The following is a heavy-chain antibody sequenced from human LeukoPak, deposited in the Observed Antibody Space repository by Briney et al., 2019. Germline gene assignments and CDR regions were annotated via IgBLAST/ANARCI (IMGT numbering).Heavy chain of an antibody. CDR1: GFTFSNYW. V-gene: IGHV3-30-3*01. Sequence: GGSLRLSCAASGFTFSNYWMHWVRQAPGKGLEWVAVISYDGSNKYYADSVKGRFTISRDNSKNTLYLQMNSLRAEDTAVYYCARESGDDILTGWDYWGQGTLVTVSS. CDR3: ARESGDDILTGWDY. J-gene: IGHJ4*02. CDR2: ISYDGSNK. D-gene: IGHD3-9*01.